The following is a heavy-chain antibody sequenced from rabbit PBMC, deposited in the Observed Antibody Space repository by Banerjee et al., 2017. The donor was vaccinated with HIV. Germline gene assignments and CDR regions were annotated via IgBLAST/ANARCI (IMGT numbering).Heavy chain of an antibody. CDR3: VRDSWDFNL. V-gene: IGHV1S47*01. Sequence: QEQLVESGGGLVQPGGSLKLSCKASAFDFSSGGVSWVRQAPGKGLEWIGYIDPVFGTTYYASWVNGRFTISSHNGQNTLYLQLNSLTAADTATYFCVRDSWDFNLWGPGTLVTVS. D-gene: IGHD4-2*01. J-gene: IGHJ4*01. CDR1: AFDFSSGG. CDR2: IDPVFGTT.